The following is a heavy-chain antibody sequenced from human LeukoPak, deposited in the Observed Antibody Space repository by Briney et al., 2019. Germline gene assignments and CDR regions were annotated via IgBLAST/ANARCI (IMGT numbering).Heavy chain of an antibody. Sequence: ASVKVSCKASGYTFTSYDINWVRQAPGQGLEWMGWINPNSGGTNYAQKFQGWVTMTRDTSISTAYMELSRLRSDDTAVYYCVSSLTGTGDWFDPWGQGTLVTVSS. J-gene: IGHJ5*02. V-gene: IGHV1-2*04. CDR3: VSSLTGTGDWFDP. CDR2: INPNSGGT. CDR1: GYTFTSYD. D-gene: IGHD1-20*01.